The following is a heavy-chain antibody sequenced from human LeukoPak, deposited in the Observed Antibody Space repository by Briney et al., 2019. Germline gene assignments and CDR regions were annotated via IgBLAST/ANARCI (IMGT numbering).Heavy chain of an antibody. CDR1: GGSLSSGGYY. CDR2: MYYSGST. J-gene: IGHJ5*02. V-gene: IGHV4-31*03. CDR3: AREDCIKYYNCFGP. D-gene: IGHD2-21*02. Sequence: SETLSLTCTLSGGSLSSGGYYWSWIRQHPGKGLEWIGYMYYSGSTYYNPSLKSRVTISVDTSKNQFSLKLSSVTAADTAVYYCAREDCIKYYNCFGPWGQGALVTVSS.